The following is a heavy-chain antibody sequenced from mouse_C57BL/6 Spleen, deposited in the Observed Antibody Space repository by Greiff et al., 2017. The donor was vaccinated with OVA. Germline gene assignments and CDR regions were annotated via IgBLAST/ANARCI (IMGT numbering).Heavy chain of an antibody. CDR3: ARAPYYYGSSYDAMDY. CDR2: IAPANGNT. D-gene: IGHD1-1*01. Sequence: VQLKESVAELVRPGASVKLSCPASGFHIKNTYMHWLKQRPEQGLAWIGRIAPANGNTTYAPKFQGQATITADTSSNTAYLQLSILTSEDTAIYYCARAPYYYGSSYDAMDYWGQGTSVTVSS. V-gene: IGHV14-3*01. CDR1: GFHIKNTY. J-gene: IGHJ4*01.